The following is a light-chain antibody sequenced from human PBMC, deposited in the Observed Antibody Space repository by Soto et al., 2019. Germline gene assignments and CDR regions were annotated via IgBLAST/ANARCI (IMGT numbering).Light chain of an antibody. CDR1: SSDVGAYKY. Sequence: QSALTQPPSASGSPGQSVTISCTGTSSDVGAYKYVSWYQQYPGKAPILMIYEVTKRPSGIPDRFSGSKSANTASLTVSGLHAEDEDDYYWTPYVGGDIWVFGGGTKLTVL. CDR2: EVT. CDR3: TPYVGGDIWV. V-gene: IGLV2-8*01. J-gene: IGLJ3*02.